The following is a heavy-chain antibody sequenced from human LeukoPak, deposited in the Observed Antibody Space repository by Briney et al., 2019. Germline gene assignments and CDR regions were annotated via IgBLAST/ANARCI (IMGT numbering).Heavy chain of an antibody. CDR3: ARDLARGYSYGYNAFDI. Sequence: ASEKVSCKASGYNFNSYGIGWVRQAPRQGLEWMGWITAGNGNTNYAQKVQGRVTMTTDTSTSTAYTELRSLRSDDTAVYFCARDLARGYSYGYNAFDIWGQGTMVTVSS. J-gene: IGHJ3*02. V-gene: IGHV1-18*01. CDR1: GYNFNSYG. D-gene: IGHD5-18*01. CDR2: ITAGNGNT.